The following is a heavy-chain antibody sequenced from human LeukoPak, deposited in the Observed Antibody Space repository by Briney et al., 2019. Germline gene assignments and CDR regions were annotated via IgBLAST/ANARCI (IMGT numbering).Heavy chain of an antibody. CDR3: ARADYYDSSGYYYWDY. CDR1: GFTFSRYV. CDR2: IWYDGSNE. D-gene: IGHD3-22*01. J-gene: IGHJ4*02. V-gene: IGHV3-33*01. Sequence: PGRSLRLSCAASGFTFSRYVMHWVRQAPGKGLQWVALIWYDGSNEYYTDSVKGRFTISRDNSKNTLYLQMNSLRAEDTAVYYCARADYYDSSGYYYWDYWGQGTLVTVSS.